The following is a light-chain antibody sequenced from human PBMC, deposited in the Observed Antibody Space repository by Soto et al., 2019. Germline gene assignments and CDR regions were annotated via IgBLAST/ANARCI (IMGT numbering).Light chain of an antibody. CDR3: SSYTTSSTYV. Sequence: QSVLTQPASVSGSPGQSIAISCTGTSSVVGAYNYVSWYQQHPGKAPKLIVYDVRNRPSGVSNRFSGSQSGNAASLTISGLQAEDEADYYCSSYTTSSTYVFGTGNKVTAL. J-gene: IGLJ1*01. CDR2: DVR. CDR1: SSVVGAYNY. V-gene: IGLV2-14*03.